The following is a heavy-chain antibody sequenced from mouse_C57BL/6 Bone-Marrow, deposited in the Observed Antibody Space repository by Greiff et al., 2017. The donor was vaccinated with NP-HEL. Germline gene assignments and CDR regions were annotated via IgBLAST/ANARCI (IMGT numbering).Heavy chain of an antibody. CDR2: IHYSGNT. CDR1: GYSITSGFN. Sequence: EVQGVESGPDLVKPSQSLSLTCTVTGYSITSGFNWHWVRQFPGNKLEWMGYIHYSGNTNYNPSLKSRFSITRDTSKNQFFLQLKSVTTEDTATYYCAGAPGVMDYWGQGTSVTVSS. J-gene: IGHJ4*01. V-gene: IGHV3-1*02. CDR3: AGAPGVMDY.